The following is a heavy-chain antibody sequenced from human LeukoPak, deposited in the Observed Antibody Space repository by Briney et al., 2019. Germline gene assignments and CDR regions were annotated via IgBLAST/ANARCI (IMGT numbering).Heavy chain of an antibody. J-gene: IGHJ4*02. V-gene: IGHV3-53*01. D-gene: IGHD6-19*01. CDR2: IYSGGSA. CDR1: GFTVSSNY. CDR3: ARTVAGSGIDYFDY. Sequence: GGSPRLSCAASGFTVSSNYMSWVRQAPGKGLEWVSVIYSGGSAYYADSVEGRFTISRDNSKNTLYLQMNTLGAEDTAVYYCARTVAGSGIDYFDYWGQGTLVTVSS.